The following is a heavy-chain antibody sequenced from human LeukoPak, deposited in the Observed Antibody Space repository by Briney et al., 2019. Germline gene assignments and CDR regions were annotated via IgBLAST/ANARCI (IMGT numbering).Heavy chain of an antibody. J-gene: IGHJ4*02. CDR1: GYTFSNYD. CDR2: MNPNSGNT. V-gene: IGHV1-8*02. D-gene: IGHD2-15*01. CDR3: ATLWGLGYCSGGSCFDY. Sequence: ASVKVSCKASGYTFSNYDINWVRQATGQGLEWMGWMNPNSGNTGYAQKFQGRVTMTRNTSISTAYMELSSLRSEDTAVYYCATLWGLGYCSGGSCFDYWGQGTLVTVSS.